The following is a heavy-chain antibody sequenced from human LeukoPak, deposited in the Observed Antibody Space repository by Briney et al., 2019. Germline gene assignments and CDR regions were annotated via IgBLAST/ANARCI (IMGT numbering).Heavy chain of an antibody. Sequence: GGSLRLSCAASGFTFSSYWMHWVRQAPGKGLVWVSRINRDGSSTSYADSVKGRFTISRDNAKNALDLQMNSLRAEDTAVYYCARDSGTDDAFDIWGQGTMVTVSS. J-gene: IGHJ3*02. CDR1: GFTFSSYW. V-gene: IGHV3-74*01. CDR3: ARDSGTDDAFDI. CDR2: INRDGSST. D-gene: IGHD1-1*01.